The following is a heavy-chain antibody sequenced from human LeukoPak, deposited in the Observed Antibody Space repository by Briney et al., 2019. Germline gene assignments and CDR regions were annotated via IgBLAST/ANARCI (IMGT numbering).Heavy chain of an antibody. J-gene: IGHJ4*02. V-gene: IGHV1-69*05. CDR1: GGTFSSYA. D-gene: IGHD2-8*01. CDR3: ARGGSLPHCTNGVCHPQYFDY. Sequence: SVKVSCKASGGTFSSYAISWGRQAPGQGLEWMGRIIPIFGTANYAQKFQGRVTITTDESTSTAYMELSSLRSEDTAVYYCARGGSLPHCTNGVCHPQYFDYWGQGTLVTVSS. CDR2: IIPIFGTA.